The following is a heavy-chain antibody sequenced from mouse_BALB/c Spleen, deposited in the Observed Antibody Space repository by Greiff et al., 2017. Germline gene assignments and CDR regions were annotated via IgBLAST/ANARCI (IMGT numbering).Heavy chain of an antibody. CDR2: INPSSGYT. CDR1: GYTFTSYT. V-gene: IGHV1-4*01. Sequence: VQLQESGAELARPGASVKMSCKASGYTFTSYTMHWVKQRPGQGLEWIGYINPSSGYTNYNQKFKDKATLTADKSSSTAYMQLSSLTSEDSAVYYCARPRITTVVYFDYWGQGTTLTVSS. CDR3: ARPRITTVVYFDY. D-gene: IGHD1-1*01. J-gene: IGHJ2*01.